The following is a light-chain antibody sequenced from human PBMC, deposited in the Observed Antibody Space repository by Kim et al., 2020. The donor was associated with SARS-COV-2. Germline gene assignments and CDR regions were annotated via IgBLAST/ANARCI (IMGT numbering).Light chain of an antibody. V-gene: IGKV3-20*01. Sequence: SPGETATRSCRASQRITGDYLAWYQQKPGQVPRLLIYEATQRATGVPDRFSGSGSGTDFTLTIRRLEPGDFALFYCQHYAYPPRMFGQGTKVDIK. CDR2: EAT. CDR3: QHYAYPPRM. J-gene: IGKJ1*01. CDR1: QRITGDY.